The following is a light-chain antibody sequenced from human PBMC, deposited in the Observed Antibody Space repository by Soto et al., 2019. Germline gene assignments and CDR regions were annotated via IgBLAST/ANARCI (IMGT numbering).Light chain of an antibody. CDR2: EVS. Sequence: QSALTQPASMSGSPGQSITISCTGTSSDVGGYNYVSWYQQHPDRAPKLLIYEVSNRPTGVSIRLSGSKSANTASLPISGLQAEYYAEYYCSSYSATYTVLFGGGTKLTVL. CDR1: SSDVGGYNY. V-gene: IGLV2-14*01. J-gene: IGLJ2*01. CDR3: SSYSATYTVL.